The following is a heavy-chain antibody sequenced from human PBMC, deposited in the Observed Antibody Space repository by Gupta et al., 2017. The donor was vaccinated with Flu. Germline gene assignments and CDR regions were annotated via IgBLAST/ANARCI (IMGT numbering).Heavy chain of an antibody. Sequence: EVQLLESGGGLVQPGGSLRLSCAASGFTFSSYAMSWVRQAPGKGLEWVSAISGSGGSTYYADSVKGRFTISRDNSKNTLYLQMNSLRAEDTAVYYCAKVIGGTAKVFGAFDIWGQGTMVTVSS. CDR1: GFTFSSYA. CDR2: ISGSGGST. CDR3: AKVIGGTAKVFGAFDI. J-gene: IGHJ3*02. D-gene: IGHD1-26*01. V-gene: IGHV3-23*01.